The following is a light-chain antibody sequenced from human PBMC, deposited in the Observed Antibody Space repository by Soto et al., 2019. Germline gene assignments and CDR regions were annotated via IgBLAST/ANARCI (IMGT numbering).Light chain of an antibody. CDR1: SSNIGRDY. CDR3: VAWDDSLSGYV. V-gene: IGLV1-47*01. Sequence: QSVLTQPPSVSGTPGQRVKISCSGSSSNIGRDYVYWYQQFPGTAPKLLIYRGNQRPSGVPDRFSGSKSGTSASLAISGLRSDDESDYYCVAWDDSLSGYVFGTGTKLTVL. J-gene: IGLJ1*01. CDR2: RGN.